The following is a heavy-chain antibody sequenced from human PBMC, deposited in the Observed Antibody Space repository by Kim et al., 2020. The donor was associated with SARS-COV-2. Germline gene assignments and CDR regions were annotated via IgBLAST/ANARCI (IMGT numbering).Heavy chain of an antibody. V-gene: IGHV3-33*01. CDR1: GFTFSNYG. D-gene: IGHD3-3*01. CDR2: IWYDGSNK. J-gene: IGHJ4*02. CDR3: ARDFGPQYYFDY. Sequence: GGSLRLSCVASGFTFSNYGMHWVRQAPGKGLEWVAVIWYDGSNKYYADSVKGRFAISRDNSKNTLFLQMNGLRAEDTAVYYCARDFGPQYYFDYWGQGT.